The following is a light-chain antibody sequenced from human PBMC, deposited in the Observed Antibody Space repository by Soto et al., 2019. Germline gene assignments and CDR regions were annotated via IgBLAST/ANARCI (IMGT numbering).Light chain of an antibody. CDR3: QHYGSSPPIT. J-gene: IGKJ5*01. Sequence: EIVLTQSPATLSVSPGERATLSCRASQSVSSNLAWYQQKPGQAPRLLIYGASTRAAGIPDRFSGIGSGTDFTLTISRLEPEDVAVYYCQHYGSSPPITFGQGTRLEIK. CDR1: QSVSSN. CDR2: GAS. V-gene: IGKV3-20*01.